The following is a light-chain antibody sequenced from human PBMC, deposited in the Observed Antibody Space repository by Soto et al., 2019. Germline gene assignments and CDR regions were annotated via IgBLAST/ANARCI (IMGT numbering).Light chain of an antibody. CDR3: MHATHWPWT. Sequence: DFVMTQSPLSLPVTLGQPASISCRSSQSLVSSNGNTFMIWFQQRPGQSPRRLIYKVSNRDSAAPDRFTGSESCTDFTLGISRVEAESVGVYYYMHATHWPWTFGQGTKVEIK. J-gene: IGKJ1*01. CDR1: QSLVSSNGNTF. V-gene: IGKV2-30*01. CDR2: KVS.